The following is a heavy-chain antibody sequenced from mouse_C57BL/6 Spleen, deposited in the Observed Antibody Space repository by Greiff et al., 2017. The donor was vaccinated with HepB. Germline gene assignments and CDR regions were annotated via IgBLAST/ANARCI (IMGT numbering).Heavy chain of an antibody. D-gene: IGHD2-4*01. V-gene: IGHV1-55*01. CDR1: GYTFTSYW. J-gene: IGHJ1*03. CDR2: IYPGSGST. Sequence: QVQLQQSGAELVKPGASVKMSCKASGYTFTSYWITWVKQRPGQGLEWIGDIYPGSGSTNYNEKFKSKATLTVDTSSSTAYMQLSSLTSEDSAVYYCARDYDYAVWYFDVWGTGTTVTVSS. CDR3: ARDYDYAVWYFDV.